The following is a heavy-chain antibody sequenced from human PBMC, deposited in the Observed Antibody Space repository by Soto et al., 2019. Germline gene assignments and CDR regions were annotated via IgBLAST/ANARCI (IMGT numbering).Heavy chain of an antibody. D-gene: IGHD3-9*01. CDR2: IYYSGST. CDR1: GGSISSSSYY. V-gene: IGHV4-39*01. Sequence: KSSETLSLTCTVSGGSISSSSYYWGWIRQPPGKGLEWIGSIYYSGSTYYNPSLKSRVTISVDTSKNQFSLKLSSVTAADTAVYYCARHPDTYYDILTGYYPNYWGQGTLVTVSS. J-gene: IGHJ4*02. CDR3: ARHPDTYYDILTGYYPNY.